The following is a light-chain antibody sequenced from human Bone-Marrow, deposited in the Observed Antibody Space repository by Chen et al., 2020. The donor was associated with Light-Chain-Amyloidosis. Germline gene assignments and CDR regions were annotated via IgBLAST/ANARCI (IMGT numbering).Light chain of an antibody. CDR2: RDT. J-gene: IGLJ2*01. CDR1: DLPTKY. CDR3: QSADSSGTYEVI. V-gene: IGLV3-25*03. Sequence: SYELTQPPSVSVSPGQTARITCSGDDLPTKYAYWYQQKPGQAPVLVIPRDTERPSGISERFSGSSSGTPATLTISGVQAEDAADYHCQSADSSGTYEVIFGGGTKLTVL.